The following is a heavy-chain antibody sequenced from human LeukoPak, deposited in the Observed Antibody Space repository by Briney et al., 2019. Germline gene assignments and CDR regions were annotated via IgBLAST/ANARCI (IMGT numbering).Heavy chain of an antibody. D-gene: IGHD6-13*01. V-gene: IGHV3-7*01. CDR2: IKEDGSEK. Sequence: GGSLRLSCAASGFTFSKHWMSWVRQAPGKGLEWVANIKEDGSEKYYVDSMKGRFTISRDNARNSLYLQMNSLRAEDTAVYYCAREVHAAVTDFDYWGQGTLVTVSS. CDR1: GFTFSKHW. J-gene: IGHJ4*02. CDR3: AREVHAAVTDFDY.